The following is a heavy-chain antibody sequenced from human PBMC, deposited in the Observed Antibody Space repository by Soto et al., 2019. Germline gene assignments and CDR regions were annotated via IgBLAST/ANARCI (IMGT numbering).Heavy chain of an antibody. CDR2: INHSGST. CDR1: GGSFSGYY. V-gene: IGHV4-34*01. CDR3: ARGKYYDFWSGYYWDYYYYGMDV. Sequence: PSETLSLTCAVYGGSFSGYYWSWIRQPPGKGLEWIGEINHSGSTNYNPSLKSRVTISVDTSKNQFSLKLSSVTAADTAVYYCARGKYYDFWSGYYWDYYYYGMDVWGQGTTVT. J-gene: IGHJ6*02. D-gene: IGHD3-3*01.